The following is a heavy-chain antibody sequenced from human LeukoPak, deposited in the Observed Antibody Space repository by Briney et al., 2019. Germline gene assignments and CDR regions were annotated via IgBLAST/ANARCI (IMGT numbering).Heavy chain of an antibody. V-gene: IGHV1-24*01. CDR2: FDPEDGET. Sequence: ASVKVPCKVSGYTLTELSMHWVRQAPGKGLEWMGGFDPEDGETIYAQKFQGRVTMTEDTSTDTAYMELSSLRSEDTAVYYCATVLGDWSEYFQHWGQGTLVTVSS. CDR1: GYTLTELS. D-gene: IGHD2-21*02. CDR3: ATVLGDWSEYFQH. J-gene: IGHJ1*01.